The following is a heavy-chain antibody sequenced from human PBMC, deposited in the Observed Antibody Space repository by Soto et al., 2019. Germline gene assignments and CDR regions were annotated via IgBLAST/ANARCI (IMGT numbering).Heavy chain of an antibody. CDR1: GGSISSGGYY. J-gene: IGHJ4*02. Sequence: SETLSLTCAVSGGSISSGGYYWSWIRQPPGKGLEWIGYIYYSGSTNYNPSLKSRVTISVDTSKIQFSLKLNSMTAADTAVYYCARHNYGSGSTYFDYWGQGTLVTVSS. V-gene: IGHV4-61*08. D-gene: IGHD3-10*01. CDR2: IYYSGST. CDR3: ARHNYGSGSTYFDY.